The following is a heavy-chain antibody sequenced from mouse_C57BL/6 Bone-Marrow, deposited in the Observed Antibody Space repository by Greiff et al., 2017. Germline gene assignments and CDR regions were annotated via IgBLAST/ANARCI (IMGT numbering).Heavy chain of an antibody. D-gene: IGHD2-3*01. V-gene: IGHV1-61*01. CDR3: ARHGYYRWYAMDY. CDR2: LYPSDSET. Sequence: QVQLKQPGAELVRPGSSVKLSCKASGYTFTSYWMDWVKQRPGQGLEWIGNLYPSDSETHYNQKFKDKATLTVDKSSSTAYMQLSSLTSEDSAVYYCARHGYYRWYAMDYWGQGTSVTVSS. J-gene: IGHJ4*01. CDR1: GYTFTSYW.